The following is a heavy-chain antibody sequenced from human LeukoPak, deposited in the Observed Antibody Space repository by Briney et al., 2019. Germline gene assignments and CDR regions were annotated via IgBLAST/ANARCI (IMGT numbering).Heavy chain of an antibody. CDR1: GGSISSYY. CDR2: IYYSGST. D-gene: IGHD2-21*02. J-gene: IGHJ4*02. Sequence: SETLSLTCTVSGGSISSYYWSWIRQPPGKGLGWIGYIYYSGSTNYNPSLKSRVTISVDTSKNQFSLKLSSVTAADTAVYYCARSCGGDCYTDYWGQGTLVTVSS. V-gene: IGHV4-59*01. CDR3: ARSCGGDCYTDY.